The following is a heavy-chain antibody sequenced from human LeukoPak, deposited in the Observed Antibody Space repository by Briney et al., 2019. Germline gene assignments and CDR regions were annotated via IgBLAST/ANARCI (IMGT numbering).Heavy chain of an antibody. Sequence: GGSLRLSCAASGFTFSSYAMHWVRQAPGKGLEWVAVLSYDGSNKYYADSVKGRFTISRDNSKNTLYLQMNSLRAEDTAVYYCARAGASQGIVVVITMDYWGQGTLVTVSS. CDR2: LSYDGSNK. D-gene: IGHD3-22*01. J-gene: IGHJ4*02. V-gene: IGHV3-30*04. CDR1: GFTFSSYA. CDR3: ARAGASQGIVVVITMDY.